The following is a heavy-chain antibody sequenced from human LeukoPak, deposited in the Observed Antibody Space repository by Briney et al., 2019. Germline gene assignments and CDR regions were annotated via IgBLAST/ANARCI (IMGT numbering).Heavy chain of an antibody. J-gene: IGHJ5*02. Sequence: GGSLRLPCAASGFTFSSYGMHWVRQAPGKGLEWVAVIWYDGSNKYYADSVKGRFTISRDNSKNTLYLQMSSLRAEDTAVYYCARDKQWLVPWFDPWGQGTLVTVSS. V-gene: IGHV3-33*01. CDR2: IWYDGSNK. CDR3: ARDKQWLVPWFDP. CDR1: GFTFSSYG. D-gene: IGHD6-19*01.